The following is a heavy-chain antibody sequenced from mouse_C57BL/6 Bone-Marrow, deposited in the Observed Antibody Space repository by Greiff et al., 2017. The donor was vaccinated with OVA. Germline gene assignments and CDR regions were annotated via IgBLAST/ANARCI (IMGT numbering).Heavy chain of an antibody. CDR1: GFSLTSYG. CDR3: ARKRGNYNYFDY. CDR2: IWSGGST. D-gene: IGHD2-1*01. J-gene: IGHJ2*01. V-gene: IGHV2-2*01. Sequence: QVQLKQSGPGLVQPSQSLSITCTVSGFSLTSYGVHWVRQSPGQGLEWLGVIWSGGSTDYNAAFISRMSISKDNSKSQVFFKMNSLQADDTAIYXCARKRGNYNYFDYWGQGTTLTVSS.